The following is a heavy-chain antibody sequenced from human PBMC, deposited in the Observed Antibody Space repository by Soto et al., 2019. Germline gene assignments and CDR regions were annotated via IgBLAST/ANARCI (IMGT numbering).Heavy chain of an antibody. CDR2: ISYDGSNK. V-gene: IGHV3-30*18. D-gene: IGHD6-13*01. CDR3: AKEIRQLAARPMYYFDY. CDR1: GFTFSSYG. J-gene: IGHJ4*02. Sequence: QVQLVESGGGVVQPGRSLRLSCAASGFTFSSYGMHWVRRAPGKGLEWVAVISYDGSNKYYADSVKGRFTISRDNSKNTLYLQMNSLRAEDTAVYYCAKEIRQLAARPMYYFDYWGQGTLVTVSS.